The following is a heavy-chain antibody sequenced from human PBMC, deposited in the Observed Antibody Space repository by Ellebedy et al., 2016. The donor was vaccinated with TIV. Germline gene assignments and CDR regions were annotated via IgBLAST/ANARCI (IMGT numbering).Heavy chain of an antibody. CDR1: GYTFTTYD. Sequence: AVSVKVSCKASGYTFTTYDINWVRQATGQGLEYMGWMNPNSGETDYAQKFQGRVTMTRNTSTSTAYLELSSLRSEDTAVYWCARGTGRFDPWGQGTLVTVSS. CDR2: MNPNSGET. CDR3: ARGTGRFDP. V-gene: IGHV1-8*01. J-gene: IGHJ5*02.